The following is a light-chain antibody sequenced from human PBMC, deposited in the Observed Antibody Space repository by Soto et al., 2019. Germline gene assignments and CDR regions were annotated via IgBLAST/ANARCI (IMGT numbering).Light chain of an antibody. CDR2: AAS. Sequence: DIQMTQSPSSLSASVGDTVTFTCRASQSISEYLNWYQQKPGKAPRLLIYAASNLDNGVPSRFSGSGSGTTFTLTIRSLQPEDFATYYRQQSYSFPRTFGQGTKVDIK. J-gene: IGKJ1*01. CDR1: QSISEY. CDR3: QQSYSFPRT. V-gene: IGKV1-39*01.